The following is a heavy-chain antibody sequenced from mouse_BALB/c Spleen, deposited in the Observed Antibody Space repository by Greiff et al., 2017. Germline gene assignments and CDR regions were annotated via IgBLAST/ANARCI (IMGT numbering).Heavy chain of an antibody. J-gene: IGHJ2*01. CDR3: ASYGYDDGY. V-gene: IGHV5-9-3*01. D-gene: IGHD2-2*01. CDR1: GFTFSSYA. CDR2: ISSGGSYT. Sequence: EVQRVESGGGLVKPGGSLKLSCAASGFTFSSYAMSWVRQTPEKRLEWVATISSGGSYTYYPDSVKGRFTISRDNAKNTLYLQMSSLRSEDTAMYYCASYGYDDGYWGQGTTLTVSS.